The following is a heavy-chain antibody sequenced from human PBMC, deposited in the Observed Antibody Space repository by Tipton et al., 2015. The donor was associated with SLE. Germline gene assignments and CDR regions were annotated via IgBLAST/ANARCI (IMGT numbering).Heavy chain of an antibody. CDR1: GFTFSSYG. D-gene: IGHD2-2*01. CDR2: INHSGST. CDR3: ARLSVGLAAMRS. Sequence: LRLSCAASGFTFSSYGMHWVRQAPGKGLEWIGEINHSGSTNSNPSLKSRVTISVDTSKNQFSLKLSSVTAADTAVYYCARLSVGLAAMRSWGQGTLVTVSS. J-gene: IGHJ4*02. V-gene: IGHV4-34*01.